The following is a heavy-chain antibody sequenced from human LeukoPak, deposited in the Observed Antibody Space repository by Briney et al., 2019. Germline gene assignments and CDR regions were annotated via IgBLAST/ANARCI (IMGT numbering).Heavy chain of an antibody. J-gene: IGHJ4*02. CDR1: GYTFTSYG. V-gene: IGHV1-18*01. CDR2: ISAYNGNT. Sequence: ASVKVSCKASGYTFTSYGISWVRQAPGQGLEWMGWISAYNGNTNYAQKLQGRVTMTTDTSTSTAYMELRSLRSEDTAVYYCARSTHYYGSGSYYHWGQGTLVTVSS. CDR3: ARSTHYYGSGSYYH. D-gene: IGHD3-10*01.